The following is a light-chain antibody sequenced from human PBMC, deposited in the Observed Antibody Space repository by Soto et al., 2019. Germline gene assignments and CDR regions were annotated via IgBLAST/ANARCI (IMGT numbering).Light chain of an antibody. CDR1: SSDVGSYNL. CDR3: CSYAGSSTSYV. CDR2: EGG. V-gene: IGLV2-23*01. J-gene: IGLJ1*01. Sequence: QSVLTQPASVSGSPGQSITISCTGTSSDVGSYNLVSWYQQHPGKAPKLMIYEGGKRPSGVSNRFSGSKSGNTASLTISGLQADDEADYYCCSYAGSSTSYVFGTGTKLTVL.